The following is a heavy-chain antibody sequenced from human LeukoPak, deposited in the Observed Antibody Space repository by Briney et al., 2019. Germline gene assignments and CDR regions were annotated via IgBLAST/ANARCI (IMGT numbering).Heavy chain of an antibody. Sequence: GGSLRLSCAASGFTFSSYSVNWVRQAPGKGLEWVSFIDTSAAYIYYGDSMRGRFTISRDNAKNSLYLQMNGLRAEDTAVYYCARGRSITLLRGVAMSDGFDIWGQGTMVTVSS. V-gene: IGHV3-21*01. D-gene: IGHD3-10*01. J-gene: IGHJ3*02. CDR1: GFTFSSYS. CDR3: ARGRSITLLRGVAMSDGFDI. CDR2: IDTSAAYI.